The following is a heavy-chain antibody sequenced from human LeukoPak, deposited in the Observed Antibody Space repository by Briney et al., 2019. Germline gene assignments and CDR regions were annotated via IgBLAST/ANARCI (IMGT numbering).Heavy chain of an antibody. J-gene: IGHJ4*02. CDR2: ISAYNGNT. V-gene: IGHV1-18*01. D-gene: IGHD6-19*01. CDR3: AITGPSIVVAAMYY. CDR1: GYTFTSYG. Sequence: ASVKVSCKASGYTFTSYGISWVRQAPGQGLEWMGWISAYNGNTNYAQKLQGRVTMTTDTSTSTAYMELRSLRSDDTAVYYCAITGPSIVVAAMYYWGQGTLVTVSS.